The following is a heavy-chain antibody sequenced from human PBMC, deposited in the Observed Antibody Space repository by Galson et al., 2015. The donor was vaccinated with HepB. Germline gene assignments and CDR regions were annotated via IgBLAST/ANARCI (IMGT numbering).Heavy chain of an antibody. CDR2: IKSKTDGGTT. J-gene: IGHJ3*02. CDR3: TTATTVTTDDAFDI. Sequence: SLRLSCAASGFTFSNAWMSWVRQAPGKGLEWVGRIKSKTDGGTTDYAAPVKGRFTISRDDSKNTLYLQMNSLKTEDTAVYYCTTATTVTTDDAFDIRGQGTMVTVSS. V-gene: IGHV3-15*01. CDR1: GFTFSNAW. D-gene: IGHD4-17*01.